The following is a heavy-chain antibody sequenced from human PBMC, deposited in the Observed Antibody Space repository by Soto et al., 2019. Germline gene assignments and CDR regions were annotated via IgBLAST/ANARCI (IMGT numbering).Heavy chain of an antibody. D-gene: IGHD5-18*01. CDR3: ARDQPGYSYGYGLGY. Sequence: TGGSLRLSCTASGFTFSTHWMHWVRQAPGKGLVWVSRINSDASSTDYADSVRGRFTISRDNAKNSLYLQMNSLRAEDTAVYYCARDQPGYSYGYGLGYWGQGTLVTVSS. CDR2: INSDASST. J-gene: IGHJ4*02. V-gene: IGHV3-74*01. CDR1: GFTFSTHW.